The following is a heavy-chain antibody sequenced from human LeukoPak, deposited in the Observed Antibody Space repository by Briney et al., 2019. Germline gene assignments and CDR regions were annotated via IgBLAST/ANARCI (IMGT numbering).Heavy chain of an antibody. D-gene: IGHD1/OR15-1a*01. J-gene: IGHJ4*02. CDR2: ISYSGST. CDR1: GGSISTYY. V-gene: IGHV4-59*08. CDR3: ARSIVGTRSKFDY. Sequence: SETLSLTCTVSGGSISTYYWSWIRQPPGKGLEWIGYISYSGSTNYNPSLKSRVTISLDTSKNQFALKLSSVTAADTAVYYCARSIVGTRSKFDYWGQGTLVTVSS.